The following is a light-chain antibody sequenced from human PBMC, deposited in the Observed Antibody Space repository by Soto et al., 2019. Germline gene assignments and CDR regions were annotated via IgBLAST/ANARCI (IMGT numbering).Light chain of an antibody. J-gene: IGKJ4*01. CDR1: QGVGTR. CDR2: GAS. V-gene: IGKV3D-15*01. Sequence: LVVTQSPSTLSVSPGDRVTLSCRASQGVGTRLAWYQQKPGQAPRLLIYGASTRATGISARFSGSGSGTDFTLTINNPQSEDSGVYYCQPYNKWPPITFGGGAKIEIK. CDR3: QPYNKWPPIT.